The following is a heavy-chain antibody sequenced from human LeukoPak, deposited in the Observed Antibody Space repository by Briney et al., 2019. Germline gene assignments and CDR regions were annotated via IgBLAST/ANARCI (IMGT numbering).Heavy chain of an antibody. V-gene: IGHV4-34*01. CDR1: GGSFSGYY. CDR2: INHSGST. Sequence: SETLSLTCAVSGGSFSGYYWSWIRQPPGKGLEWIGEINHSGSTNYNPSLKSRVTISVDTSKNQFSLKLSSVTAADTAVYYCARGLLRFPFDYWGQGTLVTVSS. CDR3: ARGLLRFPFDY. D-gene: IGHD2-15*01. J-gene: IGHJ4*02.